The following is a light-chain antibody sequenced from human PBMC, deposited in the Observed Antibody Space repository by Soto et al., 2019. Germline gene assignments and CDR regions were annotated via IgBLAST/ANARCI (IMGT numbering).Light chain of an antibody. Sequence: QSVLTQPASVSGSPGQSITISCTGTSSDVGGYNYVSWYQHHPGKAPKLMIYDVSNRPSGVSNRFSGSKSGNRASLTISGLQAEDEADYYCSSYTSTNTVIFGGGTKLTVL. V-gene: IGLV2-14*03. CDR3: SSYTSTNTVI. J-gene: IGLJ2*01. CDR2: DVS. CDR1: SSDVGGYNY.